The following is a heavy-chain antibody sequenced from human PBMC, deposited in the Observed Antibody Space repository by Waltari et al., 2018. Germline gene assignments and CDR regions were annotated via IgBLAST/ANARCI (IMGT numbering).Heavy chain of an antibody. CDR1: GFSLYTSGVG. CDR2: IYWDDHK. D-gene: IGHD2-15*01. J-gene: IGHJ3*01. CDR3: AHSYCRSGNCYRVESFDV. Sequence: QITLKESGPTLVRPTQTLTLTCDFSGFSLYTSGVGVGWIRQPPGKALEWLALIYWDDHKRYSPPLSARLTISRDNLKDQVVLKVSNSDPEDTATYYCAHSYCRSGNCYRVESFDVWGQGTMVTVSS. V-gene: IGHV2-5*02.